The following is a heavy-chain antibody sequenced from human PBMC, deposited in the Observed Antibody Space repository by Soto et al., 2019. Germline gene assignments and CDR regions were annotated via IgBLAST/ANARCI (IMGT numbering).Heavy chain of an antibody. CDR2: IYYSGST. CDR1: VGCSSSGGYY. D-gene: IGHD2-15*01. J-gene: IGHJ6*04. V-gene: IGHV4-31*03. CDR3: ERGGSAFFILHLTYRMEV. Sequence: PSGSXSLACTLGVGCSSSGGYYWSWIRQHPGKGLERIGYIYYSGSTYYNPSLKSRVTISLDTSKNHFSLKLSSVTAADTAVYYCERGGSAFFILHLTYRMEVWGKGTPVTASS.